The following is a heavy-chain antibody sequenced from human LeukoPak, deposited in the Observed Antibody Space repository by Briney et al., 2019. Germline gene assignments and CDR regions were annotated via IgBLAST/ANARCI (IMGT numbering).Heavy chain of an antibody. CDR1: GGSFSGYY. D-gene: IGHD1-7*01. Sequence: SETLSLTCAVYGGSFSGYYWSWTRQPPGKGLEWIGEINHSGSTNYNPSLKSRVTISVDTSKNQFSLKLSSVTAADTAVYYCASELGGLDYWGQGTLVTVSS. CDR2: INHSGST. J-gene: IGHJ4*02. CDR3: ASELGGLDY. V-gene: IGHV4-34*01.